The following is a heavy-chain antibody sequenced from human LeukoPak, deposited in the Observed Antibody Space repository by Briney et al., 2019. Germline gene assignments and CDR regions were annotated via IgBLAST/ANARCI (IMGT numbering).Heavy chain of an antibody. CDR2: IYYSGST. V-gene: IGHV4-30-4*01. CDR3: ARARGYCTNGVCYPRSAGFDY. Sequence: SETLSLTCTVSGGSISSGDYYWSWIRQPPGKGLEWIGYIYYSGSTYYNPSLKSRVIISVDTSKNQFSLKLSSVTAADTAVYYCARARGYCTNGVCYPRSAGFDYWGQGTLVTVSS. CDR1: GGSISSGDYY. D-gene: IGHD2-8*01. J-gene: IGHJ4*02.